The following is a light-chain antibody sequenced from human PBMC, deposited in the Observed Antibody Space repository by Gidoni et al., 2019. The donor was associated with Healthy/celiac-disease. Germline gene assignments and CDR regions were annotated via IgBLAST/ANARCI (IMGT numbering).Light chain of an antibody. CDR1: QDISNY. CDR3: QQYDNLPFT. J-gene: IGKJ3*01. CDR2: DAS. V-gene: IGKV1-33*01. Sequence: DIQMTQSPSSLSASVGDRVTITCQASQDISNYLNWYQHKSGKAPKLLIYDASNLETGVPSRFSGSGSGTDFTFTISSLQPEDIATYYCQQYDNLPFTFGPXTKVDSK.